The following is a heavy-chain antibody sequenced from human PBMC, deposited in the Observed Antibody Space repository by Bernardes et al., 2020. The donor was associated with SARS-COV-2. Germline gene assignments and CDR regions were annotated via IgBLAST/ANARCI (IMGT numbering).Heavy chain of an antibody. D-gene: IGHD5-18*01. CDR3: ATFTSAMGFDP. Sequence: SETLSLTCAVYGGSFSGYYWSWIRQPPGKGLEWIGEINHSGSTNYNPSLKSRVTISVDTSKNQFSLKLSSVTAADTAVYYCATFTSAMGFDPWGQGTLVTVSS. CDR2: INHSGST. CDR1: GGSFSGYY. V-gene: IGHV4-34*01. J-gene: IGHJ5*02.